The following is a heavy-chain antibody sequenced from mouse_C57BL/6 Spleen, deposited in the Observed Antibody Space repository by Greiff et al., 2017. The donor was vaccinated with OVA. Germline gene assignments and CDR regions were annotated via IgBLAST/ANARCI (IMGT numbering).Heavy chain of an antibody. V-gene: IGHV1-69*01. CDR2: IDPSDSYT. CDR3: ARVDGSSYDYFDY. D-gene: IGHD1-1*01. CDR1: GYTFTSYW. J-gene: IGHJ2*01. Sequence: QVHVKQPGAELVMPGASVKLSCKASGYTFTSYWMHWVKQRPGQGLEWIGEIDPSDSYTNYNQKFKGKSTLTVDKSSSTAYMQLRSLTSEDSAVYYCARVDGSSYDYFDYWGQGTTLTVSS.